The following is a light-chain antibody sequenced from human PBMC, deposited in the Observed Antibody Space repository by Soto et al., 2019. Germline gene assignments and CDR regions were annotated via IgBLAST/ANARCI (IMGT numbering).Light chain of an antibody. CDR3: QHYDSSPT. Sequence: EIVLTQSPGTLPLSPGERATLSCRASQIFPSSYLAWYQQTPGQAPRLLIYGASSRATGIPDRFSGSGSGTDFILTISRLEPEDFAVYYCQHYDSSPTFGGGTKVEIK. CDR1: QIFPSSY. V-gene: IGKV3-20*01. J-gene: IGKJ4*01. CDR2: GAS.